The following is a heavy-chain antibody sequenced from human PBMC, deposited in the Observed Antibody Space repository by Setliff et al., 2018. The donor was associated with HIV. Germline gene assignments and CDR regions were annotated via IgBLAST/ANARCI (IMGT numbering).Heavy chain of an antibody. CDR2: IYYSGST. Sequence: SETLSLTCTVSGSPISSYYWSWIRQPPGKGLEWIGYIYYSGSTNYNPSLKSRVTISVDTSKNQFSLKLSSVTAADTAVYYCARDFTGSGWYGNYYYGMDVRGQGTTVTVPS. CDR3: ARDFTGSGWYGNYYYGMDV. J-gene: IGHJ6*02. CDR1: GSPISSYY. D-gene: IGHD6-19*01. V-gene: IGHV4-59*01.